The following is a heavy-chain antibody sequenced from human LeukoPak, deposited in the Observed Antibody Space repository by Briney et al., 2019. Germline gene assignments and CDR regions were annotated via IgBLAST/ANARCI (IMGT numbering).Heavy chain of an antibody. CDR1: GFSFDDYA. CDR3: AKDKASGTYFDY. Sequence: GTSLRLSCAASGFSFDDYAMHWVRQAPGKGLEWVSGISWNSGSIGYADSVKGRFTISRDNAKNSLYLQMNSLRAEDTALYYCAKDKASGTYFDYWGQGTLVTVSS. V-gene: IGHV3-9*01. J-gene: IGHJ4*02. D-gene: IGHD1-26*01. CDR2: ISWNSGSI.